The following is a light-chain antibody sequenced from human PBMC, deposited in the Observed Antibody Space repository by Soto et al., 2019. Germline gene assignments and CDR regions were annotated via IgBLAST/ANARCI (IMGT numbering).Light chain of an antibody. CDR2: GNT. J-gene: IGLJ1*01. CDR1: RSNIGAGSD. CDR3: QSFDNSLRTYV. V-gene: IGLV1-40*01. Sequence: QSVLAQPPSVSGAPGQRVTISCTGSRSNIGAGSDVHWYQHLPGTAPKLLIYGNTNRPSGVPDRFSGSKSDTSASLAITGLQGDDEADYYCQSFDNSLRTYVFGTGTKVTVL.